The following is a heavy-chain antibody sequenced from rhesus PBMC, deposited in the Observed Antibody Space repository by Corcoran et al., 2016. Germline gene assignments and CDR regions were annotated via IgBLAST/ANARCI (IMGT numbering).Heavy chain of an antibody. V-gene: IGHV4-65*01. Sequence: QVQLQESGPGLVKPSETLSLTCAAPGGSFSRSNWWRWIRQPPEQGLEFMGYIYGGSGSTSYNPSLKSRVTISTDTSKTQFSLKLSSVTAADTAVYYCASPSSSGWSGFDYWGQGVLVTVSS. CDR2: IYGGSGST. CDR3: ASPSSSGWSGFDY. J-gene: IGHJ4*01. D-gene: IGHD6S26*01. CDR1: GGSFSRSNW.